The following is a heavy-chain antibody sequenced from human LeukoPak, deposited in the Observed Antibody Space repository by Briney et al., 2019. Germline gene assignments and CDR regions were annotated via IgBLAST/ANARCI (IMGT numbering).Heavy chain of an antibody. D-gene: IGHD1-26*01. CDR3: ASGGDRWELPII. V-gene: IGHV3-48*03. Sequence: QSGGSLILSCAASGFTFSNYEMKWVRQAPGKGLEWVSYISSGGRTKYYADSVRGRLTTSRDNAKSSLSLQMDSLRAEDTAVYYCASGGDRWELPIIWGRGTMVIVSS. CDR1: GFTFSNYE. J-gene: IGHJ3*02. CDR2: ISSGGRTK.